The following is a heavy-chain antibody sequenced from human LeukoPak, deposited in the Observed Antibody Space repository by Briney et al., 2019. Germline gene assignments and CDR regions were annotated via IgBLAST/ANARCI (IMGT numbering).Heavy chain of an antibody. J-gene: IGHJ4*02. V-gene: IGHV1-18*01. CDR1: GYTFTSYG. CDR3: ARDEGYSGYEMQFDY. D-gene: IGHD5-12*01. CDR2: ISAYNGNT. Sequence: ASVKVSCKASGYTFTSYGISWVRQAPGQGLEWMGWISAYNGNTNYAQKLQGRVTMTTDTSTSTAYMELRSLRSDDTAVYYCARDEGYSGYEMQFDYWGQGTLVTVSS.